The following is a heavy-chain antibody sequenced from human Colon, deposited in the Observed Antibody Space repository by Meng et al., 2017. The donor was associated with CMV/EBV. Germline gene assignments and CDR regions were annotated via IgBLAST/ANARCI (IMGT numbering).Heavy chain of an antibody. CDR2: ISWNGGTL. CDR1: GFTFDDYA. CDR3: AKDGQEWELLQYYYGMDV. J-gene: IGHJ6*02. Sequence: SLKISCAASGFTFDDYAVHWVRQAPGRGLEWVSGISWNGGTLAYADSVKGRFTISRDTYKNSVYLQMDSLRPEDTAVYYCAKDGQEWELLQYYYGMDVWGQGTTVTVSS. V-gene: IGHV3-9*01. D-gene: IGHD1-26*01.